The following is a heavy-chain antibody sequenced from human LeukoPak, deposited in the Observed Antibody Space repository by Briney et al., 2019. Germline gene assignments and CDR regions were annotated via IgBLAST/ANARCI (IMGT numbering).Heavy chain of an antibody. Sequence: PGGSLRLSCAASGFTFTDSWMSWVRQAPGKGLEWVANIKPDGTEKYYVDSVKGRFTISRDNAKNSLYLQMNSLRAEDTAVYYCARVRYGNYFDYWGQGILVTVSS. CDR2: IKPDGTEK. J-gene: IGHJ4*02. CDR3: ARVRYGNYFDY. V-gene: IGHV3-7*04. D-gene: IGHD3-16*02. CDR1: GFTFTDSW.